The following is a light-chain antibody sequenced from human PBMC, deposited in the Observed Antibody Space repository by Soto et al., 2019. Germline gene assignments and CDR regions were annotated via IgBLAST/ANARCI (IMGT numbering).Light chain of an antibody. CDR3: QQSFSPLLT. CDR2: AAS. Sequence: DIQMTQSPSSVSASVVDRFTITFLASQPLNNYLTWFQQKPGKAPKVLIYAASTLQSGVPSRFSGSGSGAEFTLTISSLQPEDFATYYCQQSFSPLLTFGGGTKVDIK. CDR1: QPLNNY. V-gene: IGKV1-39*01. J-gene: IGKJ4*01.